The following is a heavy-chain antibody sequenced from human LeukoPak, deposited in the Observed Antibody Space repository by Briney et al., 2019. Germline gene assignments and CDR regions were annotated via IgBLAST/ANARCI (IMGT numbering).Heavy chain of an antibody. D-gene: IGHD3-10*01. J-gene: IGHJ6*03. Sequence: GGSLRLSCAASGFTFSSYEMNWVRQAPGKGLEWVSYISSSGSTIYYADSVKGRFTISRDNSKNTLYLQMNSLRAEDTAVYYCATGGSVSYYYYMDVWGKGTTVTISS. V-gene: IGHV3-48*03. CDR3: ATGGSVSYYYYMDV. CDR2: ISSSGSTI. CDR1: GFTFSSYE.